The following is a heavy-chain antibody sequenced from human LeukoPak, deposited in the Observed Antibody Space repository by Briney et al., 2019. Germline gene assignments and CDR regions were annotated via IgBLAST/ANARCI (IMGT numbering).Heavy chain of an antibody. CDR2: TYYRSKWYN. D-gene: IGHD2-15*01. V-gene: IGHV6-1*01. CDR1: GDSVSTNSAA. CDR3: ATQVEYCSGGSCYGDAFDI. Sequence: SQTLSLTCAISGDSVSTNSAAWNWIRQSPSRGLEWLGRTYYRSKWYNDYAVSVKSRISINPDTSKNQFSLQLNSVTPEDTAVYYCATQVEYCSGGSCYGDAFDIWGQGTMVTVSS. J-gene: IGHJ3*02.